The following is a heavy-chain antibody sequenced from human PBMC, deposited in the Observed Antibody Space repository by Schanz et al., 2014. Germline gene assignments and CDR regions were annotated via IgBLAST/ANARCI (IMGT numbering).Heavy chain of an antibody. V-gene: IGHV3-23*04. D-gene: IGHD3-9*01. CDR3: AKQIHYDILTVTRN. CDR2: LSGSGGST. CDR1: GFTVSSNH. Sequence: EVQLVESGGGLVQPGGSLRLSCAVSGFTVSSNHMSWVRQAPGKGLEWVSALSGSGGSTYYADSVKGRFTISRDNSKNTLYLHMNSLRAEDTAVYYCAKQIHYDILTVTRNWGQGTLDTVSS. J-gene: IGHJ4*02.